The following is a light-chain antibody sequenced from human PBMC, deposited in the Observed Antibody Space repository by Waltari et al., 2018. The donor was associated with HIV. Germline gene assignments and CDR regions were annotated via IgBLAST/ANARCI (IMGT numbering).Light chain of an antibody. J-gene: IGLJ3*02. CDR2: LNSDGSH. V-gene: IGLV4-69*02. CDR1: SGHSSYA. Sequence: QLVLTQSPSASASLGASVKLTCTLSSGHSSYAIAWHQQQAEKGPRYLMKLNSDGSHSKGDGIPDRFSGSSSGTERYLTISRLQSEDEADYYCQTWGSGIWVFGGGTKLTVL. CDR3: QTWGSGIWV.